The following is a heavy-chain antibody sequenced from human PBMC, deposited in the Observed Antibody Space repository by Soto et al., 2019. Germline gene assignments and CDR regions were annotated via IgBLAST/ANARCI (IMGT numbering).Heavy chain of an antibody. D-gene: IGHD3-9*01. CDR2: INDRGPI. Sequence: QVQLQQWGAGPLRPLETLSLTCGVSGGSFRGYYWAWIRQSPGKGLEWIGEINDRGPINYNPSMTSRVSISGHTAKHHYSLDLSSVTGADTAAYGWTRGSHDILPVPPGVLYFDLWGCGTLVTVSS. V-gene: IGHV4-34*01. CDR3: TRGSHDILPVPPGVLYFDL. J-gene: IGHJ2*01. CDR1: GGSFRGYY.